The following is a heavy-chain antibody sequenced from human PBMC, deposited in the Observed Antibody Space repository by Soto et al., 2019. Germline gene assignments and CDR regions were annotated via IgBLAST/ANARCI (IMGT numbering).Heavy chain of an antibody. J-gene: IGHJ4*02. V-gene: IGHV4-31*03. CDR1: GGSISSGGYY. CDR3: ARGSPETFDY. Sequence: SETLSLTCTVSGGSISSGGYYWSWIRQHPGKGLEWIGYIYYSGSTYYNPSLKSRVTISVDTSKNQFSLKLSSVTAADTAVYYCARGSPETFDYWGQGTLVTVSS. CDR2: IYYSGST.